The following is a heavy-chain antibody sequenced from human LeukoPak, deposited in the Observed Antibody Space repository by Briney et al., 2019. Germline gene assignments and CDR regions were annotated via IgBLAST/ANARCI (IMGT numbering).Heavy chain of an antibody. Sequence: GGSLRLSCAASGFSFSNYWMSWVRQAPGKGLEWVAYIQYDGSNEQYADSVKGRFTISRDNSKNTLYLQMNSLRAEDTAVYYCAKDSFMTTVAHWGQGTLVTVSS. CDR2: IQYDGSNE. CDR3: AKDSFMTTVAH. D-gene: IGHD4-23*01. CDR1: GFSFSNYW. J-gene: IGHJ4*02. V-gene: IGHV3-30*02.